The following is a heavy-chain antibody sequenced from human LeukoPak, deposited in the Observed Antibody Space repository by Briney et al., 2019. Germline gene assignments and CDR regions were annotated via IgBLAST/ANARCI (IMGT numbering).Heavy chain of an antibody. CDR3: AKDKAAHPREPIFDY. CDR1: GFTFDDYA. Sequence: GRSLRLFCGASGFTFDDYAMHWVRQAPGKGLEWVSGISWNSGSIGYADSVKGRFTISRDNAKNSLYLQMNSLRAEDTALYYCAKDKAAHPREPIFDYWGQGTLVTVSS. V-gene: IGHV3-9*01. CDR2: ISWNSGSI. J-gene: IGHJ4*02. D-gene: IGHD1-14*01.